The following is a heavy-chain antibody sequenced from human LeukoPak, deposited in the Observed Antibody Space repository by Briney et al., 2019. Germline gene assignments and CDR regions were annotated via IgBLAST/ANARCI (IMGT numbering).Heavy chain of an antibody. D-gene: IGHD3-3*01. V-gene: IGHV1-2*02. CDR2: INPTSGGT. J-gene: IGHJ3*02. CDR3: ARDDDDDAFDI. CDR1: GYTFTGYY. Sequence: GASVKVSCKASGYTFTGYYMHWARQAPGQGLEWMGWINPTSGGTDYAQKFQGRVTMTRDTSISTAYMELSRLGSDDTAVYYCARDDDDDAFDIWGQGTMVTVSS.